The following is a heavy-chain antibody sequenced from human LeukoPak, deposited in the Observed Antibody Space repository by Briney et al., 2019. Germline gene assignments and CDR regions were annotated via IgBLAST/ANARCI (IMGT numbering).Heavy chain of an antibody. CDR3: AVHSVIAVAGTPTHAEYFQH. D-gene: IGHD6-19*01. V-gene: IGHV1-18*04. CDR1: GYTFTSYG. J-gene: IGHJ1*01. CDR2: ISAYNSNT. Sequence: ASVKVSCNSSGYTFTSYGISWVRQAPGQGLELMGGISAYNSNTNYAQNHQGTVTITTDTSKSTAYMELRSLTCDDTAVYYCAVHSVIAVAGTPTHAEYFQHWGQGTLVTVSS.